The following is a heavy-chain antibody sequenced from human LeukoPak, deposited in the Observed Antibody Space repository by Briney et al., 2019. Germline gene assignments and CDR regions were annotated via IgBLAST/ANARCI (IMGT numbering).Heavy chain of an antibody. CDR3: ARGQTYYYGSGSYYLVD. Sequence: GGPLRLSCAASGFTFNNSAMSWVRQAPGKGLEWVSAISGRSISVYYADSVKGRFIISRDNSKNTLYLQMNTLRAEDTAVYYCARGQTYYYGSGSYYLVDWGQGTLVTVSS. CDR1: GFTFNNSA. V-gene: IGHV3-23*01. CDR2: ISGRSISV. J-gene: IGHJ4*02. D-gene: IGHD3-10*01.